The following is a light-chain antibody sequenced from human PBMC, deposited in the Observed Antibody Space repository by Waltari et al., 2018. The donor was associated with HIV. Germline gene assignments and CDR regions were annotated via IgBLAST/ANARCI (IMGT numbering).Light chain of an antibody. Sequence: SYVLTQPPSVSVAPGKTARITCGGNNIGSKSVHWYQQKPGQAPVLVVYDDSDRPSGLPGRLSGSNWGNRATVSSSRGEAGDEADYYCQVWDSSSDRVFGGGTKLTVL. J-gene: IGLJ3*02. CDR1: NIGSKS. V-gene: IGLV3-21*03. CDR3: QVWDSSSDRV. CDR2: DDS.